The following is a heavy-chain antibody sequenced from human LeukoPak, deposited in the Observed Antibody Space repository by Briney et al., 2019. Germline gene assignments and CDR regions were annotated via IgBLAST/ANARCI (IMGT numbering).Heavy chain of an antibody. CDR3: ARTVPAAMMSWWFDP. CDR1: GGSISSYH. J-gene: IGHJ5*02. D-gene: IGHD2-2*01. V-gene: IGHV4-59*08. Sequence: SETLSLTCTVSGGSISSYHWSWIRQPPGKGLEWIGYIYYSGSTNYNPSLKSRVTISVDTSKNQFSLKLSSVTAADTAVYYCARTVPAAMMSWWFDPWGQGTLVTVSS. CDR2: IYYSGST.